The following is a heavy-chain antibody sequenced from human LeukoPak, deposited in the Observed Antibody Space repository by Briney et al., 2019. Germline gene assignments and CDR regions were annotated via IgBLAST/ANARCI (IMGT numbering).Heavy chain of an antibody. V-gene: IGHV4-59*01. Sequence: SETLSLTCTVSGGSISSYYWSWTRQPPGKGLEWIGYIYYSGSTNYNPSLKSRVTISVDTSKNQFSLKLSSVTAADTAVYYCAASAMVIDYWGQGTLVTVSS. CDR3: AASAMVIDY. CDR1: GGSISSYY. CDR2: IYYSGST. J-gene: IGHJ4*02. D-gene: IGHD5-18*01.